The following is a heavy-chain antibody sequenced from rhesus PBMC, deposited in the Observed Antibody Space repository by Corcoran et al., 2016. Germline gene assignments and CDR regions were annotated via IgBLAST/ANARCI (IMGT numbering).Heavy chain of an antibody. D-gene: IGHD3-3*01. CDR1: GYSFPSYC. Sequence: EVQLVQSGAEVTRPGASLQISCNTSGYSFPSYCIRWVRQRPGKGLEWMGANDPSDADTRESTSFQGQVTISDDKSISTTYLQWSSLKASDSATYYCAKRRDFYDYWGQGVLVTVSS. CDR3: AKRRDFYDY. V-gene: IGHV5-2*01. CDR2: NDPSDADT. J-gene: IGHJ4*01.